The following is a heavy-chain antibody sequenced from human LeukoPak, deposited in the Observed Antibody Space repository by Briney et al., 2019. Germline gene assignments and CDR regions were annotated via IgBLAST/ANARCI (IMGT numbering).Heavy chain of an antibody. J-gene: IGHJ4*02. CDR3: ARGAQEDYFDY. CDR1: GFTFSSYW. V-gene: IGHV3-74*01. Sequence: SGGSLRLSCAASGFTFSSYWMHWVRQAPGKGLVGVSRINDDGRSTSYADSVKGRFTISRDNAKNTLYLQMNSLRAEDTAVYYCARGAQEDYFDYWGQGTLVTVSS. CDR2: INDDGRST.